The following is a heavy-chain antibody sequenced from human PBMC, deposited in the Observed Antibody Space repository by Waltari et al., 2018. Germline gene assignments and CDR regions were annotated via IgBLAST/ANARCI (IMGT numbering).Heavy chain of an antibody. CDR2: INAGNGNT. V-gene: IGHV1-3*01. CDR3: ARAPLGGSSSSGRYYGMDV. Sequence: QVQLVQSGAEVKKPGASVKVSCKASGYTFTSYAMHWVRQAPGQRLEWMGWINAGNGNTKYSQKLQGRVTITRDTSASTAYMELSSLRSEDTAVYYCARAPLGGSSSSGRYYGMDVWGQGTTVTVSS. J-gene: IGHJ6*02. D-gene: IGHD6-6*01. CDR1: GYTFTSYA.